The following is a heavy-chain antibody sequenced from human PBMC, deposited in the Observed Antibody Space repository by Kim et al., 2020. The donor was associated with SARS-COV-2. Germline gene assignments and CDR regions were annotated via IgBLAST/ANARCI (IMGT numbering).Heavy chain of an antibody. CDR3: ARAQRYGPDGISRYGIYV. CDR2: LYWDDDE. CDR1: GFSLRTNGMA. V-gene: IGHV2-5*02. J-gene: IGHJ6*02. D-gene: IGHD3-10*01. Sequence: SGPTLVESTQTLTLTCSFSGFSLRTNGMAVGWVRQPPGKALEWLALLYWDDDERYRPSLKNRLTITKGTTKNQVVLKMTTMDPVDTSTYYFARAQRYGPDGISRYGIYVWGQGTTVTVSS.